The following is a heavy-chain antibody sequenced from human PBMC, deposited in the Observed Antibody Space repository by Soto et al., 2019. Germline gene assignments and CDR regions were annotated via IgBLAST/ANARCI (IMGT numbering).Heavy chain of an antibody. V-gene: IGHV3-21*01. D-gene: IGHD4-4*01. J-gene: IGHJ4*02. CDR2: ISSSSSYI. Sequence: NPGGSLRLSCAASGFTFSSYSMNWVRQAPGKGLEWVSSISSSSSYIYYADSVKGRFTISRDNAKNSLYLQMNSLRAEDTAVYYCARDPYGMATVTTERYWGQGTLVTVSS. CDR1: GFTFSSYS. CDR3: ARDPYGMATVTTERY.